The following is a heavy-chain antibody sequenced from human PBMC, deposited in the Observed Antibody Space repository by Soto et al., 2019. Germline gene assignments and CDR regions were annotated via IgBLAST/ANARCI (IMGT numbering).Heavy chain of an antibody. Sequence: SETLSLTCTVSHDSINNYYWSWIRQPPGKGPEWIGYVYHSGITNYNPSRESRVTISLDTSKNQFPLKLNSMTAADTAVYYCARHNYGSGSTYFDYWGQGTLVTVSS. CDR2: VYHSGIT. CDR3: ARHNYGSGSTYFDY. CDR1: HDSINNYY. V-gene: IGHV4-59*08. D-gene: IGHD3-10*01. J-gene: IGHJ4*02.